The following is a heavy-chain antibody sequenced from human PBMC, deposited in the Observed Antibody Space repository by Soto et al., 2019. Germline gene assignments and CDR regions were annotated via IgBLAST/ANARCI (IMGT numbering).Heavy chain of an antibody. J-gene: IGHJ3*01. V-gene: IGHV3-33*01. Sequence: GGCLRLSGAASGFRLRTYGMHWGRQAPGKGLEWVAVIWANGINKYYADSVRGRFTISRDNSKNTLDLQMNSLRAEDTALYYCVRERGPFDASEFSGLGTVVTVSS. CDR1: GFRLRTYG. CDR2: IWANGINK. CDR3: VRERGPFDASEF.